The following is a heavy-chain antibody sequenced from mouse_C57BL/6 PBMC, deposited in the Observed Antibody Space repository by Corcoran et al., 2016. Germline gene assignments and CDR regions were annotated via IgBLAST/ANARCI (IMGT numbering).Heavy chain of an antibody. CDR2: INPNNGGT. V-gene: IGHV1-26*01. CDR1: GYTFTDYY. D-gene: IGHD1-1*01. J-gene: IGHJ3*01. Sequence: EVQLQQSGPELVKPGASVKISCKASGYTFTDYYMNWVKQSHGKSLEWIGDINPNNGGTSYNQKFKGKATLTVDKSSSTAYMELRSLTSEDSAVYYCAKGAHYGSSPAWFAYWGQGTLVTVSA. CDR3: AKGAHYGSSPAWFAY.